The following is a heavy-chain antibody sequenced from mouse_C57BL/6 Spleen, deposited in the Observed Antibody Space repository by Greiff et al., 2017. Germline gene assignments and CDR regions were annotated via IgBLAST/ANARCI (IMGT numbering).Heavy chain of an antibody. CDR2: ISNDGSN. CDR1: GYSFTSGYY. D-gene: IGHD1-1*01. V-gene: IGHV3-6*01. J-gene: IGHJ1*03. CDR3: ARDRYYGSSYDWYFDV. Sequence: EVQLVESGPGLVKPSQSLSLTCSVTGYSFTSGYYWNWIRQFPGNKLEWMGYISNDGSNNYNPSLKNRTSITRDTSKNQFFLKLNSVTTEDTATYYCARDRYYGSSYDWYFDVWGTGTTVTVSS.